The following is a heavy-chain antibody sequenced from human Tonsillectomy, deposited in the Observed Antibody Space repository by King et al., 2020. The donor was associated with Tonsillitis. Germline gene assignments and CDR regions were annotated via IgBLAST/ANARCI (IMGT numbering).Heavy chain of an antibody. V-gene: IGHV1-69*09. J-gene: IGHJ5*02. D-gene: IGHD5-12*01. CDR3: GRLGCSGYDGADSWFGP. CDR2: IIPILGIA. Sequence: QLVQSGAEVKKPGSSVKVSCKASGGTLSSYAISWVRQAPGQGLEWMGRIIPILGIADYAQNFQGRVTITADKSTSTAYMELRSLRSVDTAVYYCGRLGCSGYDGADSWFGPWGQGTLVTVSS. CDR1: GGTLSSYA.